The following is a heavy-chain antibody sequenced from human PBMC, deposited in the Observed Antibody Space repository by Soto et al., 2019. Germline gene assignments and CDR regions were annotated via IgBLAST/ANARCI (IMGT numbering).Heavy chain of an antibody. CDR1: GSTFSSYW. V-gene: IGHV3-74*03. D-gene: IGHD2-8*01. J-gene: IGHJ4*02. CDR2: INSDGSGT. CDR3: AGLYERFDY. Sequence: EVQLVESGGGLVQPGGSLRLSCAASGSTFSSYWMHWVRQVPGKGLVWVSRINSDGSGTKYADSVRGRFTISRDNTKNMLYLQMNSLRAEDTAVYYCAGLYERFDYWGQGTLVTVSS.